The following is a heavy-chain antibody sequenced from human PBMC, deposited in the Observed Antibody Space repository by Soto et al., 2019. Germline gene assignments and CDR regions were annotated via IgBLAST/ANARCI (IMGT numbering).Heavy chain of an antibody. CDR1: GGSMRGYH. CDR2: LHNSGNT. Sequence: SETLSLTCSISGGSMRGYHWDWIRQTPGKGVEWIGYLHNSGNTTYSSSLKSRVTISVDMSKKQSSLKLSSVTAADTAVYYCARGWESGYDFWSGYSNWFDPWGQGTLVTVSS. D-gene: IGHD3-3*01. J-gene: IGHJ5*02. CDR3: ARGWESGYDFWSGYSNWFDP. V-gene: IGHV4-59*08.